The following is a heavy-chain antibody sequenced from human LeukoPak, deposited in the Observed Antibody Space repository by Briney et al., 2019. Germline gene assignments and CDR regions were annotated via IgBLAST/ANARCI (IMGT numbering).Heavy chain of an antibody. Sequence: QAGGSLRLSCAASGFSFSIHGMHWVRQAPGKGLEWTSYISSGSRTITYADSVKGRFTISRDDAKNSLYLQMNSLRAEDTAVYYCARQSPAFDYWGQGTLVTVSS. CDR3: ARQSPAFDY. V-gene: IGHV3-48*01. CDR2: ISSGSRTI. J-gene: IGHJ4*02. CDR1: GFSFSIHG.